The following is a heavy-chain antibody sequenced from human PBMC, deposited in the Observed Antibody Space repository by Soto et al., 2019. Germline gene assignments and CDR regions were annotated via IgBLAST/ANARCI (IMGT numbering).Heavy chain of an antibody. Sequence: PGGSLRLSCAASGFTFSSYGMHWVRQAPGKGLEWVAVIWYDGSNKYYADSVKGRFTISRDNSKNTLYLQMNSLRAEDTAVYYCARDPRFLEWLLYRNYYYYYMDVWGKGTTVTVSS. CDR1: GFTFSSYG. D-gene: IGHD3-3*01. CDR2: IWYDGSNK. V-gene: IGHV3-33*01. CDR3: ARDPRFLEWLLYRNYYYYYMDV. J-gene: IGHJ6*03.